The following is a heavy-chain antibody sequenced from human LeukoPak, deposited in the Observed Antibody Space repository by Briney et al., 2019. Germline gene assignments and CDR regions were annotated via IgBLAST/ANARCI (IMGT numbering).Heavy chain of an antibody. D-gene: IGHD3-10*01. Sequence: GGSLRLFCAASRLSISDYGMHWVRQAPGKGLDWVAVISYDGSKKYYANSVRGRFTISRDNSKNTLYLQMNNLRAEDTAVYYCAKALWFGEFVAGTVYYHYGMDVWGQGTTVTVSS. CDR1: RLSISDYG. V-gene: IGHV3-30*18. CDR2: ISYDGSKK. J-gene: IGHJ6*02. CDR3: AKALWFGEFVAGTVYYHYGMDV.